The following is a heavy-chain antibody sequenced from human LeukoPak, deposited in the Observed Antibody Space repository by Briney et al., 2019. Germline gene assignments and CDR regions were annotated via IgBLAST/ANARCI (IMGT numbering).Heavy chain of an antibody. J-gene: IGHJ4*02. D-gene: IGHD3-3*01. V-gene: IGHV4-61*02. CDR3: ARDCYDFWSGCGFDY. CDR1: GGSISSGSYY. CDR2: IYTSGST. Sequence: SQTLSLTCTVSGGSISSGSYYWSWIRQPARKGLEWIGRIYTSGSTNYNPSLKSRVTISVDTSKNQFSLKLSSVTAADTAVYYCARDCYDFWSGCGFDYWGQGTLVTVSS.